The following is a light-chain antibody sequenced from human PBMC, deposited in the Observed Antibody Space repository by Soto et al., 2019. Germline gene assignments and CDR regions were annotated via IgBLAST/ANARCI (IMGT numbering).Light chain of an antibody. CDR1: QSIRSW. Sequence: DIQMTQSPSTLSASVGDRVTITCRASQSIRSWLAWYQQKPGKVPKVLIYDASSLDSGVPSRFSGSGFGTDFTLTISSLQPDDVATYSCQEYDSYSSTFGQGTKLQIK. J-gene: IGKJ2*01. CDR3: QEYDSYSST. CDR2: DAS. V-gene: IGKV1-5*01.